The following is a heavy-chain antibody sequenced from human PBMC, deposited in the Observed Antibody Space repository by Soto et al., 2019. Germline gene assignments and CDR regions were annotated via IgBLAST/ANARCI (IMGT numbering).Heavy chain of an antibody. CDR2: IYYSGST. Sequence: SETLSLTCTVSVGSISSYYWSWIRQPPGKGLEWIGYIYYSGSTNYNPSLKSRVTISVDTSKNQFSLKLSPVTAADTAVYYCARADDYGDPDYYYYYGMDVWGQGTTVTVSS. CDR1: VGSISSYY. J-gene: IGHJ6*02. V-gene: IGHV4-59*01. D-gene: IGHD4-17*01. CDR3: ARADDYGDPDYYYYYGMDV.